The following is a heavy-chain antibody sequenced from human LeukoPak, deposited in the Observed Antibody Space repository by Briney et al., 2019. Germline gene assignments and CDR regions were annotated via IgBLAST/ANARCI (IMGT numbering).Heavy chain of an antibody. CDR2: VSSSGGNT. D-gene: IGHD4-17*01. CDR3: AKAHDDYYFDY. V-gene: IGHV3-23*01. J-gene: IGHJ4*02. Sequence: GGSLRLSCAASGFTFTNYAMTWVRQSPGKGLEWVSAVSSSGGNTYYAESVRGRFTISRDNSKNTVSLHMNSLRVEDTAVYYCAKAHDDYYFDYWGRGTRVTVSS. CDR1: GFTFTNYA.